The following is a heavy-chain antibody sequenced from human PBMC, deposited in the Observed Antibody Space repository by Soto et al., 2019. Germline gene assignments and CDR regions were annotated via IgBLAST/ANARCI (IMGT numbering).Heavy chain of an antibody. J-gene: IGHJ4*02. CDR2: DYYSGRT. V-gene: IGHV4-59*08. Sequence: QVQLQESGPGLVKPSETLSLTCTVSGGSISSDYWTWIRQPPGKGLEWIGFDYYSGRTNYNPSLKSRATIPVDTSKSQFSLRLTSVTAADTAVYYCARIRYGDSGDYYFDYWGQGTLVTVSS. D-gene: IGHD4-17*01. CDR3: ARIRYGDSGDYYFDY. CDR1: GGSISSDY.